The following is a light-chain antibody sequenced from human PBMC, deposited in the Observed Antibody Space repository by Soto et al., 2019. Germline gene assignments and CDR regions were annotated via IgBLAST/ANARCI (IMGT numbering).Light chain of an antibody. V-gene: IGKV3-11*01. CDR1: RSVRSY. CDR3: QQRYAWPPIT. J-gene: IGKJ5*01. CDR2: DAS. Sequence: EIVLTQSPATLSSSPGERATLSRRASRSVRSYLAWYQQKPGQAPRLLIYDASNRAAGIPARFSGSGSETDFTLTISNLEPEDFAVYYCQQRYAWPPITFGQGTRLEI.